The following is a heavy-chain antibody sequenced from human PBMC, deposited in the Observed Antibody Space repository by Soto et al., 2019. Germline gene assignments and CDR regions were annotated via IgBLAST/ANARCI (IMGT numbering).Heavy chain of an antibody. CDR1: GGSISSGGYY. CDR2: IYYSGST. CDR3: SRKIAAGWSPLHFYH. V-gene: IGHV4-31*03. J-gene: IGHJ4*02. Sequence: QVQLQESGPGLVKPSQTLSLTCTVSGGSISSGGYYWSWIRQHPGKGLEWIGYIYYSGSTYYNPSPKGRGNLSGDTSKNPFPLKLSPGTSAGNGGDLLSRKIAAGWSPLHFYHLGQGTLVTVSS. D-gene: IGHD6-13*01.